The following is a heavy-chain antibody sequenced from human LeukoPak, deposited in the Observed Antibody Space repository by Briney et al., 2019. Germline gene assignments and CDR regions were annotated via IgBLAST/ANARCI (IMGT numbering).Heavy chain of an antibody. J-gene: IGHJ4*02. V-gene: IGHV4-4*07. CDR1: GGSISSYY. Sequence: SETLSLTCTVSGGSISSYYWSWIRQPAGKGLEWIGRIYTSGSTNYNPSLKSRVTMSVDTSKNQSSLKLSSVTAADTAVYYCAREGDSSGLDGYYFDYWGQGTLVTVYS. D-gene: IGHD6-19*01. CDR2: IYTSGST. CDR3: AREGDSSGLDGYYFDY.